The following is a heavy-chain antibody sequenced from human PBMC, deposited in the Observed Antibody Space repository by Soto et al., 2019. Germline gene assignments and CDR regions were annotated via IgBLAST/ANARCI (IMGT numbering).Heavy chain of an antibody. Sequence: QLQLQESGPGLVKPSETLSLTCTVSGGSISSSGYYWGWIRQPPGKGLEWIGSTYYSGSTYYNPSLKSRVTIFVDTSKSQFSLRLSSVTAADTAVYYWARQHCSSTSCRDNWFDPWGQGTLVTVSA. CDR3: ARQHCSSTSCRDNWFDP. CDR2: TYYSGST. J-gene: IGHJ5*02. V-gene: IGHV4-39*01. CDR1: GGSISSSGYY. D-gene: IGHD2-2*01.